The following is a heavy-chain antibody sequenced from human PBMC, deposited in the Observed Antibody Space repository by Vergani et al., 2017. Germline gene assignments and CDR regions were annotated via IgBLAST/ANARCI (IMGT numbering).Heavy chain of an antibody. CDR3: ARDGSGGSPFAMDV. CDR2: IYPSGGT. J-gene: IGHJ6*02. D-gene: IGHD2-15*01. V-gene: IGHV1-46*03. Sequence: QAQLVQSGAEVKKPGASVKVSCKTSGYVFSDFGFSWVRQAPGQGLEWMGKIYPSGGTNYAQKFQGRVTMTKDTSTSTVDMELSSLRSEDTAIYYCARDGSGGSPFAMDVWGQGTTVTVSS. CDR1: GYVFSDFG.